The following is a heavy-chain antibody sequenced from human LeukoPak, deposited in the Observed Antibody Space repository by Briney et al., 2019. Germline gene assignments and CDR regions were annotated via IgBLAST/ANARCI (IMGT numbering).Heavy chain of an antibody. CDR1: GGSISSSSYY. V-gene: IGHV4-39*01. CDR2: IYYSGST. Sequence: SETLSLTCTVSGGSISSSSYYWGWIRQPPGKGLEWIGSIYYSGSTYYNPSLKSRVTISVDTSKNHFSLKLSSVTAADTAVYYCARPYSSGARVDYWGQGTLVTVSS. D-gene: IGHD6-19*01. J-gene: IGHJ4*02. CDR3: ARPYSSGARVDY.